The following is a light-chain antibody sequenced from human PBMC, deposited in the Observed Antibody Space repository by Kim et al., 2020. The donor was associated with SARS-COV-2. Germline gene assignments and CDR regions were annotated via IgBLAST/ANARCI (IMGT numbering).Light chain of an antibody. Sequence: EIVLTQSPGTLSLSPGERATLSCRASQSVGNSLAWYQQKPGQAPRLVIYDASNRATGIPVRFSGGWSGTDFTLTISSLEPDDFAVYYCQQRRNLISFGQGTRLEIK. CDR3: QQRRNLIS. CDR1: QSVGNS. J-gene: IGKJ5*01. CDR2: DAS. V-gene: IGKV3-11*01.